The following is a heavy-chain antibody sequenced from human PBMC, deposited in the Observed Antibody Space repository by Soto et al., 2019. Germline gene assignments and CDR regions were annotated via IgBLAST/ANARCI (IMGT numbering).Heavy chain of an antibody. Sequence: GASVKVSCKVSGYTLTELSMHWVRQAPGKGLEWMGGFDPEDGETIYAQKFQGRVTMTEDTSTDTAYMELSSLRSEDTAVYYCATTTTVTTSFDYWGQGTLVTVSS. D-gene: IGHD4-17*01. V-gene: IGHV1-24*01. CDR2: FDPEDGET. CDR1: GYTLTELS. J-gene: IGHJ4*02. CDR3: ATTTTVTTSFDY.